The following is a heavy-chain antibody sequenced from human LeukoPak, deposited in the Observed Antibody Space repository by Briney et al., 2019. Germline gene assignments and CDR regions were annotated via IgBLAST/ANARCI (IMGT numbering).Heavy chain of an antibody. J-gene: IGHJ4*02. CDR3: ARGADSSWYGEGCFSY. D-gene: IGHD6-13*01. Sequence: SETLSLTCTVSGGSISSSSYYWGWIRQPPGKGLEWIGSIYYSGSTYYNPSLKSRVTISVDTSKNQFSLKLSSVTAADTAVYYCARGADSSWYGEGCFSYWGQGTLVTVSS. CDR1: GGSISSSSYY. CDR2: IYYSGST. V-gene: IGHV4-39*07.